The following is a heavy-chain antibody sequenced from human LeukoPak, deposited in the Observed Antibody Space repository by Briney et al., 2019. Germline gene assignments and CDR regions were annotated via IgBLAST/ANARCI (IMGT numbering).Heavy chain of an antibody. CDR1: GFTFDDYA. J-gene: IGHJ4*02. D-gene: IGHD4-17*01. Sequence: PGGSLRLSCAASGFTFDDYAMHWVRQAPGKGLEWVSLISGDGGSTYYADSVKGRFTISRDNSKNSLYLQVNSLRAEDTAIYYCATARTLRVTTSFDYWGQGTLVTVSS. CDR3: ATARTLRVTTSFDY. V-gene: IGHV3-43*02. CDR2: ISGDGGST.